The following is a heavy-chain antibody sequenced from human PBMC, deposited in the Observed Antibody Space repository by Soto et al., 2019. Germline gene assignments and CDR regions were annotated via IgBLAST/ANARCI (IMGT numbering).Heavy chain of an antibody. CDR1: GFTCSSYA. V-gene: IGHV3-64D*06. Sequence: PGGPLRLYCSASGFTCSSYAMHWVRQAPGKGLEYVSAISSNGGSTYYADSVKGRFTISRDNSKNTLYLQMSSLRAEDTAVYYCVKDGRGGALDAFDIWGQGTMVTVSS. CDR3: VKDGRGGALDAFDI. D-gene: IGHD3-10*01. CDR2: ISSNGGST. J-gene: IGHJ3*02.